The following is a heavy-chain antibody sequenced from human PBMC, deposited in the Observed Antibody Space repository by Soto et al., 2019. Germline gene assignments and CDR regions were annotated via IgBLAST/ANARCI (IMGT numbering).Heavy chain of an antibody. CDR2: ISSSSSYI. CDR1: GFTFSSYS. Sequence: ESGGGLVKPGGSLRLSCAASGFTFSSYSMNWVRQAPGKGLEWVSSISSSSSYIYYADSVKGRFTISRDNAKNSLYLQMNSLRAEDTAVYYCARESWGDILTGYPQGWFDPWGQGTLVTVSS. D-gene: IGHD3-9*01. J-gene: IGHJ5*02. CDR3: ARESWGDILTGYPQGWFDP. V-gene: IGHV3-21*01.